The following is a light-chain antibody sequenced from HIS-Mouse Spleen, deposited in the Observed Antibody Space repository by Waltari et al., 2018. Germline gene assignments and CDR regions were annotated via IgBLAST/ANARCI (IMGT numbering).Light chain of an antibody. Sequence: QSALTQPRSVSGSPGPSVTISCTGTSSAVGGYNYVSWYQQHPGKPPKLMIYDVSKRPSGVPDRFSGSKSGNTASLTISGLQAEDEADYYCCSYAGSYTYVFGTGTKVTVL. CDR2: DVS. V-gene: IGLV2-11*01. CDR3: CSYAGSYTYV. J-gene: IGLJ1*01. CDR1: SSAVGGYNY.